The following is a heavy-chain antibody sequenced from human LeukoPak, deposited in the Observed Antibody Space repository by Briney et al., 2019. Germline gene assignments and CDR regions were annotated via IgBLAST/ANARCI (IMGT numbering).Heavy chain of an antibody. Sequence: SETLSLTCTVSGGSISSYYWSWIRQPAGKGLEWIGRIYTSGSTNYNPSLKSRVTMSVDTSKNQFSLKLSSVTAADTAVYYCARDHVYYDFWSGTGAVWGQGTTVTVSS. J-gene: IGHJ6*02. CDR1: GGSISSYY. CDR3: ARDHVYYDFWSGTGAV. V-gene: IGHV4-4*07. CDR2: IYTSGST. D-gene: IGHD3-3*01.